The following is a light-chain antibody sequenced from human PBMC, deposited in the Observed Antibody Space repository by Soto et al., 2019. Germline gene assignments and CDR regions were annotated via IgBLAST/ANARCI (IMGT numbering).Light chain of an antibody. CDR1: QSVSSY. Sequence: EIVLTQSPATLSLSPGERATLSCRASQSVSSYLAWYQQKPGQAPRLLIYDASNRATGIPARFSGSGSGTDFTLTIISLEPEYFAVYYCQQRSNWPPLTFGGGTKVEIK. CDR2: DAS. V-gene: IGKV3-11*01. CDR3: QQRSNWPPLT. J-gene: IGKJ4*01.